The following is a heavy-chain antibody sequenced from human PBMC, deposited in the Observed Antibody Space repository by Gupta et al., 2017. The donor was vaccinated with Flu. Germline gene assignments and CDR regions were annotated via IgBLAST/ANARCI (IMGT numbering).Heavy chain of an antibody. J-gene: IGHJ4*02. CDR3: ARGTYSSSWSSNFDS. Sequence: RQPPGKGLEWIGEINRSGSTQYNPSLKSRVSISVDTSQNQVSLTLTSVTAADTSVYYCARGTYSSSWSSNFDSWGQGTLVTVSS. V-gene: IGHV4-34*01. D-gene: IGHD6-13*01. CDR2: INRSGST.